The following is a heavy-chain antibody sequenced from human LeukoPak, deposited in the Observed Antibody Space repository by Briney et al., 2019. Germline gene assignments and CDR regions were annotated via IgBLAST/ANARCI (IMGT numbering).Heavy chain of an antibody. CDR1: GGSISSYY. V-gene: IGHV4-4*07. CDR3: ARNYGDYDWFDP. Sequence: RSSETLSLTCTVSGGSISSYYWSWIRQPAGKGLEWIGRIYTSGSTNYNPSLKSRVTMSVDTSKNQFSLKLSSVTAADTVVYYCARNYGDYDWFDPWGQGTLVTVSS. CDR2: IYTSGST. J-gene: IGHJ5*02. D-gene: IGHD4-17*01.